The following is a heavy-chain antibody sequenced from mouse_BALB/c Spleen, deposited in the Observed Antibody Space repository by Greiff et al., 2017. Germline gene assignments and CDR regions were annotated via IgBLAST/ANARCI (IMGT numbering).Heavy chain of an antibody. CDR3: ARDYYYGSSYH. V-gene: IGHV14-3*02. CDR2: IDPANGNT. CDR1: GFNIKDTY. Sequence: VQLKESGAELVKPGASVKLSCTASGFNIKDTYMHWVQQRPEQGLEWIGRIDPANGNTKYGPKFQGKATITADTSSNTAYLQLSSLTSEDTAVYSCARDYYYGSSYHWGQGTLVTVSA. D-gene: IGHD1-1*01. J-gene: IGHJ3*01.